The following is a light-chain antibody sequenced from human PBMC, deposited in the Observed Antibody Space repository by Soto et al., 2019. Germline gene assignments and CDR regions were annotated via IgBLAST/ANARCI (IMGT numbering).Light chain of an antibody. J-gene: IGLJ1*01. V-gene: IGLV2-14*01. CDR3: SSYSRTNTLV. Sequence: QSALTQPASVSGSPGQSITISCTGTSSDVGDYPYVSWYQQHPGKVPKLIIYEFTNRPSGVSGRFSGSKSENTASLTISGLQAEDEADYYCSSYSRTNTLVFGSGTKLTVL. CDR1: SSDVGDYPY. CDR2: EFT.